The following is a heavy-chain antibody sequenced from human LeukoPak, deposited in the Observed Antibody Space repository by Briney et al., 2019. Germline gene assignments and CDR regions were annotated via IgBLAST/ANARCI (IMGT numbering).Heavy chain of an antibody. D-gene: IGHD5-12*01. Sequence: GESLKVSCKASGYNFTSYWINWVRQMPGKGLEWMGIIYPGDSDTRYSPSFQGQVTISADKSISTTYLQWSSLKASDTAMYYCARGLGTVARFDYWGQGTLVTVSA. V-gene: IGHV5-51*01. J-gene: IGHJ4*02. CDR1: GYNFTSYW. CDR3: ARGLGTVARFDY. CDR2: IYPGDSDT.